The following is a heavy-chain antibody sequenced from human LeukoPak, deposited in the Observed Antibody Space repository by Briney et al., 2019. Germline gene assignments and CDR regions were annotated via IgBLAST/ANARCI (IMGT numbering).Heavy chain of an antibody. CDR3: ARDPRTSGTTSRFQPIYYYYYMDV. Sequence: GGSLRLSCAASGFTFSSYAMHWVRQAPGKGLEWVAVISYDGSNKYYADSVKGRFTISRDNSKNTLYLQMNSLRAEDTAVYYCARDPRTSGTTSRFQPIYYYYYMDVWGKGTTVTVSS. V-gene: IGHV3-30*04. D-gene: IGHD1-1*01. J-gene: IGHJ6*03. CDR1: GFTFSSYA. CDR2: ISYDGSNK.